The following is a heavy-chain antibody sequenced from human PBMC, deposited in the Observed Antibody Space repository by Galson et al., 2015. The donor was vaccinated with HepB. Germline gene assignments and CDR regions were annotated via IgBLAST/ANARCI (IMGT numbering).Heavy chain of an antibody. J-gene: IGHJ3*02. CDR3: ARVGDHAFDI. CDR1: GGPISSYY. V-gene: IGHV4-59*01. CDR2: IYYSGST. Sequence: VQLQESGPGLVKPSETLSLTCTVTGGPISSYYWSWIRQPPGKGLEWIGYIYYSGSTNYNPSLKSRVTISVDTSKNQFSLKLSSVTAADTAVYYCARVGDHAFDIWGQGTMVTVSS. D-gene: IGHD3-16*01.